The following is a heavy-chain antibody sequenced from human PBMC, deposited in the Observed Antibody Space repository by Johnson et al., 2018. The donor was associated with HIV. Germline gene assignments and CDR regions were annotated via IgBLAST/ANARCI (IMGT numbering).Heavy chain of an antibody. D-gene: IGHD6-13*01. V-gene: IGHV3-30*04. Sequence: QVQLMESGGGVVQPGRSLRLSCAASGFTFSSYAMHWVRQAPGKGLEWVAVISYDGSNKYYADSVKGRFTISRDNSKNTLYLQMNSLRAEDTAVYYCARELGSSWYGAFDIWGQGTMVTVSS. CDR1: GFTFSSYA. CDR2: ISYDGSNK. J-gene: IGHJ3*02. CDR3: ARELGSSWYGAFDI.